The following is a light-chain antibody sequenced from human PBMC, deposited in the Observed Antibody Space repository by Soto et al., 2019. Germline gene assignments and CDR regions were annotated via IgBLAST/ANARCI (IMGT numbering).Light chain of an antibody. CDR1: QSVSSSY. V-gene: IGKV3-20*01. CDR3: QQYGSSPYT. CDR2: GAS. J-gene: IGKJ2*01. Sequence: EIVLTQSPGTLSLSPGERATLSCRASQSVSSSYLAWYQQKPGQAPRLLIYGASCRATGIPDRFTGSGSGRDFTITISRLEPEDFAVYYCQQYGSSPYTFGQGIKLEI.